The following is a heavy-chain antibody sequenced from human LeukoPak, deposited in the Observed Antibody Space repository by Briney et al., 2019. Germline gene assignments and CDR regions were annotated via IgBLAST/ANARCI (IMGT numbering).Heavy chain of an antibody. J-gene: IGHJ6*02. CDR3: AREMVRRYGMDV. D-gene: IGHD3-10*01. CDR1: GFTFSSYA. CDR2: ISYDGSNK. V-gene: IGHV3-30-3*01. Sequence: PGGSLRLSCAASGFTFSSYAMHWVRQAPGKGLEWVAVISYDGSNKYYADSVKGRFTISRDNSKNTLYLQMNSLRAEDTAVYYCAREMVRRYGMDVWGQGTTVTVSS.